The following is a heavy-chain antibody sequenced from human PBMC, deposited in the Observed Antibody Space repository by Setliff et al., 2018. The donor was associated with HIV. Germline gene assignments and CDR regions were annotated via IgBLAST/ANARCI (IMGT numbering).Heavy chain of an antibody. CDR2: IIPIFNTA. D-gene: IGHD3-10*02. Sequence: GASVKVSCKASGGTFSSYAISWVRQAPGQGFEWMGGIIPIFNTANYAQKFQGRVTITADESTSTAYMELSSLRSEDTAVYYCARIVRPSYYYYYMDVWGKGTTVTVSS. V-gene: IGHV1-69*13. J-gene: IGHJ6*03. CDR1: GGTFSSYA. CDR3: ARIVRPSYYYYYMDV.